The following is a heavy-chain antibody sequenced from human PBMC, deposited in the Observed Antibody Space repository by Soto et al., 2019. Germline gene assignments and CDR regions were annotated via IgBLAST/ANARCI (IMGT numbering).Heavy chain of an antibody. CDR1: GGSVSSGSYY. CDR2: IYYSGST. Sequence: SSETLSLTCTVSGGSVSSGSYYWSWIRQPPGKGLEWIGYIYYSGSTNYNPSLKSRVTISVDTSKNQFSLKLSSVTAADTAVYYCARGHVKIGTTDYWGQGTLVTVSS. J-gene: IGHJ4*02. CDR3: ARGHVKIGTTDY. V-gene: IGHV4-61*01. D-gene: IGHD1-1*01.